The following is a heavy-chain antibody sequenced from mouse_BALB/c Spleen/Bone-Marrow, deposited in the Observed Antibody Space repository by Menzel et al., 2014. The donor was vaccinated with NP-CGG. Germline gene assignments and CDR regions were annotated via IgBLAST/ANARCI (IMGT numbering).Heavy chain of an antibody. CDR3: AIYYDYSWYFDV. Sequence: VKLMESGPELVKPGASVKMSCKASGYTFTSYYIHWVKQRPGQGLEWIGWIYPGDGSTKYNEKFKGKTTLTADKSSSTAYMLLSSLTSEDSAIYFCAIYYDYSWYFDVWGAGTTVTVSS. D-gene: IGHD2-4*01. J-gene: IGHJ1*01. CDR2: IYPGDGST. V-gene: IGHV1S56*01. CDR1: GYTFTSYY.